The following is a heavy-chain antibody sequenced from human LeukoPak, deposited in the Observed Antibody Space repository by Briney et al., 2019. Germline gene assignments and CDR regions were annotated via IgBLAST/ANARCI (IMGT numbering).Heavy chain of an antibody. CDR2: ISGGGGPI. CDR3: AREGGIVYSETYSDYYAMDV. J-gene: IGHJ6*02. CDR1: GFTFNSYE. V-gene: IGHV3-48*03. Sequence: PGGSLRLSCRASGFTFNSYEMNWVRQAPGKGLEWVSYISGGGGPIHYADSVKGRFTISRDNAKNSLYLQMNSLRAEDTAVYYCAREGGIVYSETYSDYYAMDVWGQGTTVTVSS. D-gene: IGHD5-12*01.